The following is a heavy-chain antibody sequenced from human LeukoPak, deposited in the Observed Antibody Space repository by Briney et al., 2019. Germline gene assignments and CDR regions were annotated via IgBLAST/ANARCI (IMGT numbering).Heavy chain of an antibody. V-gene: IGHV1-69*04. D-gene: IGHD4-17*01. CDR3: ARDSLIEGYGDYRRVLDY. J-gene: IGHJ4*02. Sequence: GASVKVSCKSSGDTFSSYAIIWVRQAPGQGLEWMGRIIPILGIANYAQKFQGRVTITADKSTSTAYMELSSLRSEDTAVYYCARDSLIEGYGDYRRVLDYWGQGTLVTVSS. CDR1: GDTFSSYA. CDR2: IIPILGIA.